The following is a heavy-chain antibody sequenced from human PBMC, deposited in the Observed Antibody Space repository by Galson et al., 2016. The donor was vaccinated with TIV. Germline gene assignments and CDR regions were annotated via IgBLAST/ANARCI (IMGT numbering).Heavy chain of an antibody. Sequence: SAKVSCKASGYKFIGYHVHWVRQAPGQGLEWMGWIKPNRGDTNVAQKFRGRVTMTRDTSITTAYLELSGLRSDDTAVYYCARGFGVLTGNYLPKDFDYWGQGTLVTVSS. CDR1: GYKFIGYH. J-gene: IGHJ4*02. CDR2: IKPNRGDT. V-gene: IGHV1-2*02. D-gene: IGHD3-9*01. CDR3: ARGFGVLTGNYLPKDFDY.